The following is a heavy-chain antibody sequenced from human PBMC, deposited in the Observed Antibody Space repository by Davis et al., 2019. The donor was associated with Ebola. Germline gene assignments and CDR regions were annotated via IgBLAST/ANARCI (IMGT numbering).Heavy chain of an antibody. D-gene: IGHD3-10*01. V-gene: IGHV4-39*07. CDR2: IYHSGTT. CDR1: GGSISSSNYY. J-gene: IGHJ3*02. CDR3: ARAMVTMVSFAFDI. Sequence: MPSETLSLTCTVSGGSISSSNYYWVWIRQPPGKGLEWIGTIYHSGTTNYNPSLKSRVTISVDKSKNQFSLKLSSVTAADTAVYYCARAMVTMVSFAFDIWGQGTVVTVSS.